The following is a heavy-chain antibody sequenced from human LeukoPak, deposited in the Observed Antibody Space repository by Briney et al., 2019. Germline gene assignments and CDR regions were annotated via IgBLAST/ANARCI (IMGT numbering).Heavy chain of an antibody. J-gene: IGHJ4*02. CDR2: ISAYNGNT. V-gene: IGHV1-18*01. CDR3: ARDVKDRYSGSYYEGGY. Sequence: ASVKVSCKASGYTFTSYGISWVRQAPGQGLEWMGWISAYNGNTNYAQELQGRVTMTTDTSTSTAYMELRSLRSDDTAVYYCARDVKDRYSGSYYEGGYWGQGTLVTVSS. CDR1: GYTFTSYG. D-gene: IGHD1-26*01.